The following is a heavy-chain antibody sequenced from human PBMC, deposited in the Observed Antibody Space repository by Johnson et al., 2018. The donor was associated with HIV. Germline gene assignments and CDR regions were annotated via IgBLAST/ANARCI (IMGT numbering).Heavy chain of an antibody. V-gene: IGHV3-74*02. J-gene: IGHJ3*02. CDR2: INSDGSST. Sequence: QLVESGGGLVQPGGSLRLYCAASGFTFSSYWMHWVRQAPGKGLVWVSRINSDGSSTSYADSVKGRFTISRDNAKNTLYLQMNSLRAEDTAVYYCARRSSPTGAFDIWGQGTMVTVSS. D-gene: IGHD6-13*01. CDR1: GFTFSSYW. CDR3: ARRSSPTGAFDI.